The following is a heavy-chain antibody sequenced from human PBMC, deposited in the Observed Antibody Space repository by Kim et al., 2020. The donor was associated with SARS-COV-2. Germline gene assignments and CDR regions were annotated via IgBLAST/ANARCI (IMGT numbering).Heavy chain of an antibody. CDR2: FDPEDGET. CDR3: ATSSPFCSSTICYPNWFDP. CDR1: GYTLTELS. J-gene: IGHJ5*02. D-gene: IGHD2-2*01. V-gene: IGHV1-24*01. Sequence: ASVKVSCKVSGYTLTELSMHWVRQAPGKGLEWMGGFDPEDGETIYAQQFQGRVTMTEDTSTDTAYMELSSLRSEDTAVYYCATSSPFCSSTICYPNWFDPWGKGTRVTVSS.